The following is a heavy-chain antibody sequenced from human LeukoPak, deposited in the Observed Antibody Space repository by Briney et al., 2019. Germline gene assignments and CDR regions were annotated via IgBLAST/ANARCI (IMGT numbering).Heavy chain of an antibody. CDR2: ISYDGSNK. D-gene: IGHD3-3*01. CDR1: GFNFSSYA. CDR3: AKGDYDFWSGSYYYYYMDV. J-gene: IGHJ6*03. Sequence: GESLRLSCAASGFNFSSYAMHWVRQAPGKGLEWVAVISYDGSNKYYADSVKGRFTISRDNSKTTLHLQMNSLRAEDKAVYYCAKGDYDFWSGSYYYYYMDVWGKGTTVTVSS. V-gene: IGHV3-30-3*01.